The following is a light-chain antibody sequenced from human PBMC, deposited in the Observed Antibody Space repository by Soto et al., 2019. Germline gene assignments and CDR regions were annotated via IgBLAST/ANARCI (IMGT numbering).Light chain of an antibody. CDR3: AAWDDSLSGLYV. CDR1: SSSIGRNY. CDR2: SNN. J-gene: IGLJ1*01. V-gene: IGLV1-47*02. Sequence: QSALTQPPSASGTPGQRVTISCSASSSSIGRNYVYWYQQLPGMAPKILIFSNNQRPSGVPDRFSGSRSGTSGSLAISGLRSEDEAVYYCAAWDDSLSGLYVFGAGTKVTVL.